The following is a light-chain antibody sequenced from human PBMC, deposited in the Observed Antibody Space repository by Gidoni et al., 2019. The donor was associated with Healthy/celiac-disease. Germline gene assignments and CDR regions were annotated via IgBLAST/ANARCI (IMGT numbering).Light chain of an antibody. Sequence: ASQSVSSNLAWYQQKPGQSPRLLIYGASTRATGSPARFSGSGSGTEFTLTISSLQSEDFAVYYCQQYNNWTPITFXXXTRLEIK. J-gene: IGKJ5*01. V-gene: IGKV3-15*01. CDR3: QQYNNWTPIT. CDR2: GAS. CDR1: QSVSSN.